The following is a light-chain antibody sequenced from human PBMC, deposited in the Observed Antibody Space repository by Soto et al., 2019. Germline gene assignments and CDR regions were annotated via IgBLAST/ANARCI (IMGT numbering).Light chain of an antibody. CDR1: SSNIGSNT. J-gene: IGLJ2*01. Sequence: QSVLTQPHSASGTPGQRVTISCSGSSSNIGSNTVNWYQQLPGTAPKLLIYSNNQRPSGVPDRFFGSKSGTSASLAISGLQCEHEADYYCAAWDDSLNSPVFGGGTKLTVL. V-gene: IGLV1-44*01. CDR3: AAWDDSLNSPV. CDR2: SNN.